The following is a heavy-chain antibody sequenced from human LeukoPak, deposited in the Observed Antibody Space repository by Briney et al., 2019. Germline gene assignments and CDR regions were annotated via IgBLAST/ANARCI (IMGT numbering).Heavy chain of an antibody. CDR3: ARDPMTYYDILTGSDNWFDP. Sequence: ASVKVSCKASGYTFTSYGISWVRQAPGQGLEWMGWISAYNGNTNYAQKLQGRVTMTTGTSTSTAYMELRSLRSDDTAVYYCARDPMTYYDILTGSDNWFDPWGQGTLVTVSS. J-gene: IGHJ5*02. CDR1: GYTFTSYG. V-gene: IGHV1-18*01. CDR2: ISAYNGNT. D-gene: IGHD3-9*01.